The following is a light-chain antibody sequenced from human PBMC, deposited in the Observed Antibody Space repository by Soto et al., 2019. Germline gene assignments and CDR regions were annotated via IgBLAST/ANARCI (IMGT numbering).Light chain of an antibody. V-gene: IGLV1-51*01. CDR3: ATWDSSLSVVV. Sequence: QSVLTQPPSVSAAPGQKVTISCSGSSSNIGNNYVSWYQQLPGTAPKLLIYDNNKRPSGISDRFSGSKSGTSATLGITGLQTGDEADYYCATWDSSLSVVVFGGGTKVTVL. CDR2: DNN. J-gene: IGLJ2*01. CDR1: SSNIGNNY.